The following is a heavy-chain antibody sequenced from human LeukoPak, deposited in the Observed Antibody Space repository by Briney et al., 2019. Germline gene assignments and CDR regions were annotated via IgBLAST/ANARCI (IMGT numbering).Heavy chain of an antibody. CDR2: IGSSGSTV. CDR1: GFSFSSYE. J-gene: IGHJ3*02. D-gene: IGHD2/OR15-2a*01. Sequence: GGSLRLSCAASGFSFSSYEMNWVRQAPGRGLEWVSYIGSSGSTVYYADSVKGRFTTSRDNAKNSLYLQMNSLRDEDTAVYYCARDTPLYADSPDAFDIWGQGTMVTVSS. CDR3: ARDTPLYADSPDAFDI. V-gene: IGHV3-48*03.